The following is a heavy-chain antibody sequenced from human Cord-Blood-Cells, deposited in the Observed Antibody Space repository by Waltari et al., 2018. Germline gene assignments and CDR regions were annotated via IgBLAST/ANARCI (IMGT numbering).Heavy chain of an antibody. CDR1: GYTFTGYY. J-gene: IGHJ3*02. CDR2: INPNSGGT. V-gene: IGHV1-2*02. D-gene: IGHD6-13*01. Sequence: QVQLVQSGAEVKKPGASVKVSCKASGYTFTGYYMHWVRQAPGQGLAWMGWINPNSGGTNYAQKFQGRVTMTRDTSISTAYMELSRLRSDDTAVYYCSRPGIAAAGTFAFDIWGQGTMVTVSS. CDR3: SRPGIAAAGTFAFDI.